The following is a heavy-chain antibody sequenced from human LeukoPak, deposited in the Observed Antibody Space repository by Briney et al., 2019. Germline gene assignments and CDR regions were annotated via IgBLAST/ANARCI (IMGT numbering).Heavy chain of an antibody. CDR1: GFTVSSNY. Sequence: GGSLRLSCAASGFTVSSNYMSWVRQAPGKGLEWVSVICSGGSTYYADSVKGRFTISRDNSKNTLYLQMNSLRAEDTAVYYCARGGSYSPFDYWGQGTLVTVSS. CDR2: ICSGGST. CDR3: ARGGSYSPFDY. D-gene: IGHD1-26*01. V-gene: IGHV3-66*02. J-gene: IGHJ4*02.